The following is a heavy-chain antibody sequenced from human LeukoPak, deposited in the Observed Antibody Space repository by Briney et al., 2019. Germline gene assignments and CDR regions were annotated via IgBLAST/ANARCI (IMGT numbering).Heavy chain of an antibody. J-gene: IGHJ4*02. Sequence: PGGSLRLSCAASGFTFSSYGMHWVRQAPGKGLEWVSYISGSTSAVYYADSVRGRFTISRDNAKNSLYLQMNSLRDDDTAVYYCARRERQSANYYYFDYWGQGTLVTVPS. CDR3: ARRERQSANYYYFDY. CDR2: ISGSTSAV. CDR1: GFTFSSYG. V-gene: IGHV3-48*02. D-gene: IGHD4/OR15-4a*01.